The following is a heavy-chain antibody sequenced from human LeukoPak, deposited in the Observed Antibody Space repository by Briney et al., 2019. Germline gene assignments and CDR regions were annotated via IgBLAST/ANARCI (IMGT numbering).Heavy chain of an antibody. J-gene: IGHJ5*02. V-gene: IGHV4-34*01. D-gene: IGHD4-11*01. CDR3: ARSFYSNYDKWFDP. CDR1: GASFSGYY. CDR2: INDGGTT. Sequence: PSETLSLTCVAYGASFSGYYWSWIRQPTGKGLECFGEINDGGTTNDNTSLKSRVSISIDRCKNHFYLILTSVTAADTATYYCARSFYSNYDKWFDPWGQGTLVTVSS.